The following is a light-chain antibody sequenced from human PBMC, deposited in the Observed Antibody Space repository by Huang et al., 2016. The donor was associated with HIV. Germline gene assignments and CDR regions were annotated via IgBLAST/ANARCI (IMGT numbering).Light chain of an antibody. J-gene: IGKJ1*01. V-gene: IGKV1-5*01. CDR1: QSISSW. CDR3: QQYDSYPWT. CDR2: DAS. Sequence: DIQMTQSPSTLSASVGDRVTITCRASQSISSWLAWYQQKPGQAPKLLIFDASTLESGVPSRFSGSGSGTEFTLTISSLQPDSFATYYCQQYDSYPWTFGQGTKVEIK.